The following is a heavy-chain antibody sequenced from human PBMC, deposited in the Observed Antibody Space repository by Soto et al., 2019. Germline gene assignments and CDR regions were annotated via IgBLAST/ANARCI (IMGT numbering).Heavy chain of an antibody. CDR3: AAGIGYLFDY. J-gene: IGHJ4*02. Sequence: EVDLVESGGDLVQPGGSLRLSCEASGLTLSSYGMNWVRQAPGKGLEWVAIIKKDGSERHYVDSVKGRFTISRDKARNSLYLHMNDPRAEDTAVYYCAAGIGYLFDYWGRGTLVTVSS. CDR1: GLTLSSYG. V-gene: IGHV3-7*03. D-gene: IGHD5-12*01. CDR2: IKKDGSER.